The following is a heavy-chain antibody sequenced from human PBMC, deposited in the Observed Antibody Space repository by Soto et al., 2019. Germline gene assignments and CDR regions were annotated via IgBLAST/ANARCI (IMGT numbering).Heavy chain of an antibody. J-gene: IGHJ4*02. CDR2: IYYSGST. D-gene: IGHD6-19*01. CDR3: ARVGDIAVAGTNFVDY. CDR1: GGSISSYY. Sequence: QVQLQESGPGLVKPSETLSLTCTVSGGSISSYYWSWIRQPPGKGLEWIGYIYYSGSTNYNPSLTSGVTISVDTSKNRFSLKLSSVTAADTAVYYCARVGDIAVAGTNFVDYWGQGTLVTVSS. V-gene: IGHV4-59*08.